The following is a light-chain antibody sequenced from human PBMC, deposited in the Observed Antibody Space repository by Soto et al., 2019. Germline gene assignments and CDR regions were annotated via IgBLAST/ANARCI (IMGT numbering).Light chain of an antibody. CDR1: QSIDTD. Sequence: EIVLTQSPATLSVSPGERATLSCRASQSIDTDLGWYQQKRGQAPRLLIYDASHRVIGIPGRFSGSGSGTDFTLTISSLEPEDSAVYYCQQRNMWPRTFGQGTKVEI. J-gene: IGKJ1*01. V-gene: IGKV3-11*01. CDR2: DAS. CDR3: QQRNMWPRT.